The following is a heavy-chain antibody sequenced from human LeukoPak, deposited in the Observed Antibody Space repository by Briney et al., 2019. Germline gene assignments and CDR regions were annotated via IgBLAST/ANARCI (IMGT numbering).Heavy chain of an antibody. D-gene: IGHD3-3*01. J-gene: IGHJ4*02. CDR2: FDPEDGET. V-gene: IGHV1-24*01. CDR3: ATKSTVFGVIYYFDC. Sequence: ASVKVSCKVSGYTLTELSMHWVRQAPGKGLEWMGGFDPEDGETIYAQTFQGRVTMTEDTSTDTAYMELSSLRSEDTAVYYCATKSTVFGVIYYFDCWGQGTLVTVSS. CDR1: GYTLTELS.